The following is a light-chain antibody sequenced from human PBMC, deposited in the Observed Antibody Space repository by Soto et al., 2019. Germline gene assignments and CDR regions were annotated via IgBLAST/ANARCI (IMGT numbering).Light chain of an antibody. CDR2: AAS. CDR3: QQYGSSPWT. J-gene: IGKJ1*01. CDR1: QGISSY. Sequence: IQLTQSPSSLSASVGARVPITCRASQGISSYLAWYQQKPGKAPKLLIYAASTLQSGVPSRFSGSGSGTDFTLTISRLEPEDFAVYYCQQYGSSPWTFGQGTKVDIK. V-gene: IGKV1-9*01.